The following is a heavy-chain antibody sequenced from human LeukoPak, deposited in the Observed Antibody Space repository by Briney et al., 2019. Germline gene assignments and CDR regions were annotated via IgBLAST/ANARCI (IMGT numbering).Heavy chain of an antibody. V-gene: IGHV6-1*01. CDR1: GDSVSSNSAA. J-gene: IGHJ4*02. CDR2: TYYRSKWYN. CDR3: ARDFPGYSSGWLN. D-gene: IGHD6-19*01. Sequence: SPTLSLTCAISGDSVSSNSAAWNWLRQSPSRGLEWLGRTYYRSKWYNDYAVSVKSRIAINPDTSKNQFSLQLNSVTPEDTAVYYCARDFPGYSSGWLNWGQGTLVTVSS.